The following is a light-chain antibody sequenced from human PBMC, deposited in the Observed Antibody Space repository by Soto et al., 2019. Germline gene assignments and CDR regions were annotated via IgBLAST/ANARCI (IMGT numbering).Light chain of an antibody. CDR3: QQYKSYSPLRT. J-gene: IGKJ2*02. Sequence: DIQMTQSPSTLSASVGDRVTITCRASQSISSWLAWYQQKPGKAPKLLIYKASSLESGVPSRFSGSGSGTEFTLTISSLQPDDVATYYCQQYKSYSPLRTFGQGTKLEIK. V-gene: IGKV1-5*03. CDR1: QSISSW. CDR2: KAS.